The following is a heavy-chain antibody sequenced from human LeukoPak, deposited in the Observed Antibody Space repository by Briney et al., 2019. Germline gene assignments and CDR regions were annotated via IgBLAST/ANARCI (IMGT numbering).Heavy chain of an antibody. Sequence: GASVKVSCKASGGTFSSYTISWVRQAPGQRLERMGRIIPILGIANYAQKFQGRVTITADKSTSTAYMELSSLRSEDTAVYYCARIRSYCGGDCEDCYYGMDVWGQGTTVTVSS. J-gene: IGHJ6*02. D-gene: IGHD2-21*02. V-gene: IGHV1-69*02. CDR1: GGTFSSYT. CDR3: ARIRSYCGGDCEDCYYGMDV. CDR2: IIPILGIA.